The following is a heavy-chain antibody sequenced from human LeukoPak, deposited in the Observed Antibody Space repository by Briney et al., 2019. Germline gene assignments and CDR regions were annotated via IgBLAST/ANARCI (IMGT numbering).Heavy chain of an antibody. CDR1: GYSFTSYW. V-gene: IGHV5-51*01. CDR3: ARRLRYYYDSSGYEGADY. CDR2: IYPGDSDT. Sequence: GESLKIPCRGSGYSFTSYWIGWVRQMPGKGLEWMGIIYPGDSDTRYSPSFQGQVTISADKSISTAYLQWSSLKASDTAMYYCARRLRYYYDSSGYEGADYWGQGTLVTVSS. J-gene: IGHJ4*02. D-gene: IGHD3-22*01.